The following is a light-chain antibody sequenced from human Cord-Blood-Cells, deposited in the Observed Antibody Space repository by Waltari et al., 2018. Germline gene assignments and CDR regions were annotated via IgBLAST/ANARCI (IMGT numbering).Light chain of an antibody. V-gene: IGKV1-33*01. CDR2: DAS. CDR3: QQYDNLLFT. CDR1: QDISNY. Sequence: DIQMTQSPSSLSASVGDRVTITCQASQDISNYLNWYQQKPGKAPKLLIYDASNLETGVPSRFSRSGSGTDFTFTISSLQPEDIETYYCQQYDNLLFTFGPGTKVDIK. J-gene: IGKJ3*01.